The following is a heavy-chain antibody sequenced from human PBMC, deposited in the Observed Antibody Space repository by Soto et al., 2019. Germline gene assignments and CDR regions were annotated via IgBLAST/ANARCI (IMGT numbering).Heavy chain of an antibody. CDR2: ISAYIGNT. J-gene: IGHJ4*02. D-gene: IGHD1-1*01. CDR1: GYTFTSYG. V-gene: IGHV1-18*01. CDR3: ASVNNSGTSGSFDY. Sequence: DSVKVSCKASGYTFTSYGISWVRQAPGQGLEWMGWISAYIGNTNYAQKLQGRVTMTTDTSTSTAYMELRSLRSEDTAVYYCASVNNSGTSGSFDYWCQGILVNVSS.